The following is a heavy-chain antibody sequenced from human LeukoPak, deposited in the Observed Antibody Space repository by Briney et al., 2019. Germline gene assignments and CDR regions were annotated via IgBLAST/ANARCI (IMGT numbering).Heavy chain of an antibody. CDR3: ARSWPGDNWFDP. CDR2: INPSGGST. D-gene: IGHD1-26*01. CDR1: GYTSTSYY. J-gene: IGHJ5*02. Sequence: ASVKVSCKASGYTSTSYYMHWARQAPGQGLEWMGIINPSGGSTSYAQKFQGRVTMTRDTSTSTVYMELSSLRSEDAAVYYCARSWPGDNWFDPWGQGTLVTVSS. V-gene: IGHV1-46*01.